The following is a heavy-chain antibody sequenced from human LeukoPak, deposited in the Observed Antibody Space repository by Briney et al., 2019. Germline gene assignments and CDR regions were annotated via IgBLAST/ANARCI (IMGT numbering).Heavy chain of an antibody. J-gene: IGHJ6*03. CDR3: AKAGRGGAITMVRGVKGDYYYMDV. V-gene: IGHV3-23*01. CDR2: ISGSGGRT. CDR1: GFTFSTYG. Sequence: GGTLRLSCAASGFTFSTYGMSWVRQAPGKGLEWVSGISGSGGRTYYADSVKGRFTISRDNSKNTLYLQMNSLRAEGTAVYYCAKAGRGGAITMVRGVKGDYYYMDVWGKGTTVTISS. D-gene: IGHD3-10*01.